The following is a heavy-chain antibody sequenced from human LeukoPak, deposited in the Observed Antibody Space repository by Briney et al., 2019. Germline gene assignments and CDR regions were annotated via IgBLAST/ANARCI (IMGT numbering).Heavy chain of an antibody. D-gene: IGHD3-10*01. V-gene: IGHV1-18*01. CDR1: GYTFTSYG. CDR3: ARDLFLGEVTGYYYYYGMDV. Sequence: ASVKVSCKASGYTFTSYGISWVRQAPEQGLEWMGWISAYNGNTNYAQKLQGRVTMTTDTSTSTAYMELRSLRSDDTAVYYCARDLFLGEVTGYYYYYGMDVWGQGTTVTVSS. J-gene: IGHJ6*02. CDR2: ISAYNGNT.